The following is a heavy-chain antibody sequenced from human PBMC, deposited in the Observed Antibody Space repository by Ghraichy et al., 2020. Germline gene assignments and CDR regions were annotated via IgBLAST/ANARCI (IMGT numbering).Heavy chain of an antibody. D-gene: IGHD3-10*01. CDR1: GFIFSNFA. CDR2: ISHDGEHS. J-gene: IGHJ4*02. Sequence: GESLNISCAASGFIFSNFALHWVRQAPGKGLEWVALISHDGEHSYFADFVKGRFTVSRDKSRNTLYLQVSNLTSEDTAVYYCAKEDGSARNPFFDYWGQGTLVTVSS. CDR3: AKEDGSARNPFFDY. V-gene: IGHV3-30*04.